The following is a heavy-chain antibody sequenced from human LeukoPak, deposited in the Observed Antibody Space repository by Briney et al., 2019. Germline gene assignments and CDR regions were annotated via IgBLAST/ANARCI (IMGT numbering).Heavy chain of an antibody. CDR3: ANAFDI. CDR1: GGSISGYY. Sequence: SETLSLTCTVSGGSISGYYWTWIRQPPGKGLEWIGYIYYSGSAYYNPSLKSRVAMSVDTSKNQFSLKLSSVSTADTAVYYCANAFDIWGQGTMVTVSS. CDR2: IYYSGSA. V-gene: IGHV4-59*01. J-gene: IGHJ3*02.